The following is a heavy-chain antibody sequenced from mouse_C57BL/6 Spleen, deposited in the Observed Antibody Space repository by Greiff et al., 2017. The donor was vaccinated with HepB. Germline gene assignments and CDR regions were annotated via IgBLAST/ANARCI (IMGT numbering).Heavy chain of an antibody. CDR3: ARHELGLGSDWYFDV. D-gene: IGHD3-1*01. V-gene: IGHV1-62-2*01. J-gene: IGHJ1*03. CDR1: GYTFTEYT. Sequence: VKLMESGAELVKPGASVKLSCKASGYTFTEYTIHWVKQRSGQGLEWIGWFYPGSGSIKYNEKFKDKATLTADKSSSTVYMELSRLTSEDSAVYFCARHELGLGSDWYFDVWGTGTTGTVSS. CDR2: FYPGSGSI.